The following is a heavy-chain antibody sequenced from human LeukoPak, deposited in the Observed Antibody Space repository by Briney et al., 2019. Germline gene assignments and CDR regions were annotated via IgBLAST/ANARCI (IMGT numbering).Heavy chain of an antibody. CDR1: GGSISSSSYY. Sequence: SETLSLTCTVSGGSISSSSYYWGWIRQPPGKGLEWIGSIYYSGSTYYNPSLKSRVTISVDTSKNQFSLKLSSVTAADTAVYYCARGGWRGVIITALRYYYMDVWGKGTTVTVSS. D-gene: IGHD3-10*01. V-gene: IGHV4-39*07. CDR3: ARGGWRGVIITALRYYYMDV. CDR2: IYYSGST. J-gene: IGHJ6*03.